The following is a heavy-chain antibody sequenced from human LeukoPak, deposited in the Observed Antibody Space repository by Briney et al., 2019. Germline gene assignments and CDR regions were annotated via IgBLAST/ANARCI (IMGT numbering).Heavy chain of an antibody. CDR1: GYTFTSYG. V-gene: IGHV1-18*01. D-gene: IGHD3-3*01. J-gene: IGHJ6*02. Sequence: ASVKVSCKASGYTFTSYGISWVRQAPGQGLEWMGWISAYNGNTNYAQKLQGRVTMTTDTSTSTAYMELRSLRSDDTAVYYCARDTSDFSDYLDYYYSMDVWGQGTTVTVSS. CDR2: ISAYNGNT. CDR3: ARDTSDFSDYLDYYYSMDV.